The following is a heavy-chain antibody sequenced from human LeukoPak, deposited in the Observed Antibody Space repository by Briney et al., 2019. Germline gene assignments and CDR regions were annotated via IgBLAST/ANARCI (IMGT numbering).Heavy chain of an antibody. CDR1: GGSISSGGYS. V-gene: IGHV4-30-2*01. D-gene: IGHD3-10*01. CDR2: IYHSGST. J-gene: IGHJ4*02. CDR3: ARDNPAGSGSYDY. Sequence: PSQTLSLTCAVSGGSISSGGYSWSWIRQPPGKGLEWIGYIYHSGSTYYNPSLKSRVTISVERSKNQFSLKLSSVTAADTAVYYCARDNPAGSGSYDYWGQGTLVTVSS.